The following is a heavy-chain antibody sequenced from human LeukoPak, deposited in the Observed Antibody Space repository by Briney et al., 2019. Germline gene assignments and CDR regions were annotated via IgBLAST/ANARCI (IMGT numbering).Heavy chain of an antibody. D-gene: IGHD2-2*01. V-gene: IGHV4-61*02. CDR2: IYITESA. CDR1: GCSISSGSYY. CDR3: ARSRERICSNPPCYVDLQAT. J-gene: IGHJ4*02. Sequence: SETLSLTCTVSGCSISSGSYYWTWIRQPAGKGLEWIGRIYITESANYNSSLESRVTILVDTSKNQFSLKLSSVTAADTVIYYCARSRERICSNPPCYVDLQATWGQGALVTVSP.